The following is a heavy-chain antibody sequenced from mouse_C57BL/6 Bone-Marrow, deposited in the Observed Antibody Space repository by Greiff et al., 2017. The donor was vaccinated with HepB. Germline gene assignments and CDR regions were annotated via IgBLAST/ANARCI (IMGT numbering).Heavy chain of an antibody. J-gene: IGHJ2*01. D-gene: IGHD1-1*01. V-gene: IGHV1-26*01. CDR2: INPNSGGT. CDR3: ARPDVYSGY. CDR1: GYTFTDYY. Sequence: EVKLQQSGPELVKPGASVKISCKASGYTFTDYYMNWVKQSHGKSLEWIGDINPNSGGTSYNQKFKGKATLTVDKSSSTAYMELRSLTSEDSAVYYCARPDVYSGYWGQGTTLTVSS.